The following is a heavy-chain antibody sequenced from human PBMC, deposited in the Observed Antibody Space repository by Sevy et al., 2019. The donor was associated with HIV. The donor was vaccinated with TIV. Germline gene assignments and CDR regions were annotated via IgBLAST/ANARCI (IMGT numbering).Heavy chain of an antibody. V-gene: IGHV3-74*03. CDR1: GFTFSSYW. J-gene: IGHJ4*02. D-gene: IGHD6-19*01. CDR2: INTDGSST. Sequence: GGSLRLSCAASGFTFSSYWMHWVRQAPGKGLVWVSRINTDGSSTTYADSGKGRFTISRDNTKKTLYLQMNSLRAEDTAVYYCARVSGSTGWYYWGQGTLVTVSS. CDR3: ARVSGSTGWYY.